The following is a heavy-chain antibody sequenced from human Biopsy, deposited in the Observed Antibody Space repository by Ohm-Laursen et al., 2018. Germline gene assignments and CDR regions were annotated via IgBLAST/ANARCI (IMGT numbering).Heavy chain of an antibody. Sequence: SLRLSCAASGFTLSGYGMNWVRQAPGKGLEWVSSISASSSYIYYADSVKGRFTVSRDNTKNTLYLQMNSLRAADTAIYFCATELLPPGVGGPRVDSWGQGTPVTVSS. J-gene: IGHJ5*01. CDR3: ATELLPPGVGGPRVDS. D-gene: IGHD3-10*01. CDR1: GFTLSGYG. CDR2: ISASSSYI. V-gene: IGHV3-21*06.